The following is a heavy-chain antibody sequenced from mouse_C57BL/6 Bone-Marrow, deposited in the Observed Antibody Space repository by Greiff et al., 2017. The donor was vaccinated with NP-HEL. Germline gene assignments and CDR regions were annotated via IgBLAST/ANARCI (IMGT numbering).Heavy chain of an antibody. CDR2: IDPSDSYT. CDR3: ARYGYYDFDY. Sequence: VQLQQPGAELVMPGASVKLSCKASGYTFTSYWMHWVKQRPGQGLEWIGEIDPSDSYTNYNQKFKGKSTLTVDKSSSTAYMQLSSLTSEDSAVYYCARYGYYDFDYWGQGTTLTVSS. CDR1: GYTFTSYW. J-gene: IGHJ2*01. D-gene: IGHD2-3*01. V-gene: IGHV1-69*01.